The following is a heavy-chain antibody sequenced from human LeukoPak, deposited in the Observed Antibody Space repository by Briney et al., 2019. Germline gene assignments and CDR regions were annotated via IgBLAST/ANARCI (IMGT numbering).Heavy chain of an antibody. Sequence: ATVKISCKASGYTFTDYYMHWVQQAPGKGLEWMGRVDPEDGETIYAEKFQGRVTITADTSTDTAYMELSSLRSEDTAVYYCARTTGTTFGYWGQGTLVTVSS. J-gene: IGHJ4*02. CDR1: GYTFTDYY. CDR3: ARTTGTTFGY. CDR2: VDPEDGET. V-gene: IGHV1-69-2*01. D-gene: IGHD1-1*01.